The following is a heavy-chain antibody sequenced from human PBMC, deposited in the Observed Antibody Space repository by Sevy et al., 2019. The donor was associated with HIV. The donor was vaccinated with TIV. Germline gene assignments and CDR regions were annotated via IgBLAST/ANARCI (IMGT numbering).Heavy chain of an antibody. CDR1: GFTFSDYY. CDR2: ISGSDGTI. V-gene: IGHV3-11*01. D-gene: IGHD4-17*01. J-gene: IGHJ6*02. CDR3: ARDHVKDGDLGDYYYFAMDL. Sequence: GGSLRLSCSASGFTFSDYYMSWLRQAPGKGLEWLSSISGSDGTIYYADSVKGRFTISRDNAKNSLYLQMNSLRAEDTAMYYCARDHVKDGDLGDYYYFAMDLWGQGTTVTVSS.